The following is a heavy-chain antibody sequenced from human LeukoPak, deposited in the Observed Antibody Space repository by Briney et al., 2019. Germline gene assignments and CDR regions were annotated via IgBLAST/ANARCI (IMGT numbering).Heavy chain of an antibody. J-gene: IGHJ4*02. V-gene: IGHV3-30*04. CDR3: ARERRYSSSWYSYSSGWYLDY. Sequence: GGSLRLPCAASGFTFSSYAMHWVRQAPGKGLEWVAVISYDGSNKYYADSVKGRFTISRDNSKNTLYLQTNSLRAEDTAVYYCARERRYSSSWYSYSSGWYLDYWGQGTLVTVSS. CDR2: ISYDGSNK. D-gene: IGHD6-13*01. CDR1: GFTFSSYA.